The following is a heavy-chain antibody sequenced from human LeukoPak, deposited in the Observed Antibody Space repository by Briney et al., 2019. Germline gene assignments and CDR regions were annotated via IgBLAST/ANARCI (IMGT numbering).Heavy chain of an antibody. D-gene: IGHD2-8*01. CDR2: IYSTGDT. Sequence: SETLSLTCTVSGGSINNYFWSWIRQPAGKGLEWIGRIYSTGDTNYNPSLRSRVTISVDTSKNQFSLKLTSVTAADTALYYFAKTSAMYYWESHFDYWGRGTLVTVSS. J-gene: IGHJ4*02. CDR3: AKTSAMYYWESHFDY. CDR1: GGSINNYF. V-gene: IGHV4-4*07.